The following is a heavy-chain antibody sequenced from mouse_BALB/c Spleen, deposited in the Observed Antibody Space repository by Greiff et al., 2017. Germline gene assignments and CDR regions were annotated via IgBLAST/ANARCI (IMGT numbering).Heavy chain of an antibody. J-gene: IGHJ1*01. CDR3: ARGDRLRSVFDV. CDR2: ISSGSSTI. Sequence: EVKVVESGGGLVQPGGSRKLSCAASGFTFSSFGMHWVRQAPEKGLEWVAYISSGSSTIYYADTVKGRFTISRDNPKNTLFLQMTSLRSEDTAMYYCARGDRLRSVFDVWGAGTTVTVSS. V-gene: IGHV5-17*02. CDR1: GFTFSSFG. D-gene: IGHD1-1*01.